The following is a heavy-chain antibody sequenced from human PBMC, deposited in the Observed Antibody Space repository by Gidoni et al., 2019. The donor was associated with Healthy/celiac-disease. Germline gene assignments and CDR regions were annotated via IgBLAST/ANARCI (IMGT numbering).Heavy chain of an antibody. CDR3: ARELDYEFWSGYYGDYYYGMDV. D-gene: IGHD3-3*01. CDR2: ISSSSSYI. V-gene: IGHV3-21*01. CDR1: GFTFSSYS. J-gene: IGHJ6*02. Sequence: EVQLVESGGGLVKPGGSLRLSCAASGFTFSSYSMNWIRQAPGKGLECVSSISSSSSYIYYEDSVKGRFTISRDNAKNSLYLQMNSLRAEDTAVYYCARELDYEFWSGYYGDYYYGMDVWGQGTTVTVSS.